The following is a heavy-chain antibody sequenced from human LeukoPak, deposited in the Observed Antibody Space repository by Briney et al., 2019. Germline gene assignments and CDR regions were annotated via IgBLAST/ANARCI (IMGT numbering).Heavy chain of an antibody. D-gene: IGHD1-1*01. Sequence: PGEYLRHSCAASGFAFNKFGMHWVRHAPGKGLEWVAFIRYDGTNEFYADSVKGRFTIPRDNSKNTLYLQLGSLRVDDTAVYYCAPPVVRRGYNFGYGVDGFGIWGQGTMVTVSS. J-gene: IGHJ3*02. CDR2: IRYDGTNE. CDR3: APPVVRRGYNFGYGVDGFGI. CDR1: GFAFNKFG. V-gene: IGHV3-30*02.